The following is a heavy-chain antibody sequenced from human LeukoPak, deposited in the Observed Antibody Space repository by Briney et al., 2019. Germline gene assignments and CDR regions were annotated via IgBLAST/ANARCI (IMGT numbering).Heavy chain of an antibody. D-gene: IGHD4-17*01. CDR1: GFTVSSNY. CDR2: IYSGGST. Sequence: GGSLRLSRAASGFTVSSNYMSWVRQAPGKGLEWVSVIYSGGSTYYADSVKGRFTISRDNSKNTLYLQMNSLRAEDTAVYYCARASRALRYYYYYGMDVWGQGTTVTVSS. V-gene: IGHV3-53*01. J-gene: IGHJ6*02. CDR3: ARASRALRYYYYYGMDV.